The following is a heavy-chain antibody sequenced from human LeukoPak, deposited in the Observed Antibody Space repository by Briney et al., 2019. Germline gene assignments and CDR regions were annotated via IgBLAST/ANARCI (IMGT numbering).Heavy chain of an antibody. D-gene: IGHD6-19*01. CDR1: GFTFSSYA. Sequence: GGSLRLSCAASGFTFSSYAVSWVRQAPGKGLEWVSAISGSGGSTYYADSVKGRFTISRDNSKNTLYLQMNSLRADDTAMYYCARSEQWLAWNYWGQGTLVTVSS. CDR2: ISGSGGST. CDR3: ARSEQWLAWNY. V-gene: IGHV3-23*01. J-gene: IGHJ1*01.